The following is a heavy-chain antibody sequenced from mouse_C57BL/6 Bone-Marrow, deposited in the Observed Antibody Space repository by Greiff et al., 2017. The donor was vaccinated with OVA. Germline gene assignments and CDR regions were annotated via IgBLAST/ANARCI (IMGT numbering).Heavy chain of an antibody. Sequence: VQLQQSGPVLVKPGASVKMSCKASGYTFTDYYMNWVKQSHGKSLEWIGVINPYNGGTSYNQKFKGKATLTVDKSSSTAYMELNSLTSEDSAVYYCASPTIVTRGYFDVWGTGTTVTVSS. D-gene: IGHD2-5*01. J-gene: IGHJ1*03. CDR3: ASPTIVTRGYFDV. V-gene: IGHV1-19*01. CDR2: INPYNGGT. CDR1: GYTFTDYY.